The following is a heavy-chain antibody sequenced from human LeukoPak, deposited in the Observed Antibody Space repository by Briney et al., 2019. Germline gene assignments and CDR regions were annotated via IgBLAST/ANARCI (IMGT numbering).Heavy chain of an antibody. J-gene: IGHJ4*02. D-gene: IGHD7-27*01. CDR1: GGTFSSYA. CDR2: IIPMFGTT. CDR3: ARDTGELIY. V-gene: IGHV1-69*05. Sequence: SVKVSCKASGGTFSSYAISWVRQAPGRGLEWMGRIIPMFGTTNYAQKFQRGVTTTTDESTSTAYMELNSLTSEDTAVYYCARDTGELIYWGQGTLVTVSS.